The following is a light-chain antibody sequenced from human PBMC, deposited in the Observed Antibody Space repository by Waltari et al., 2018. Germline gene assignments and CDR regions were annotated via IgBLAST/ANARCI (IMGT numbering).Light chain of an antibody. CDR3: HEYEYWPPGT. V-gene: IGKV3-15*01. CDR2: GPS. CDR1: QSVRTN. J-gene: IGKJ3*01. Sequence: EIVMTQSPATLSVSPGDRATLSCRASQSVRTNLAWFQQKPGQPPRLLISGPSTRATGIPARFSGSGSGTEFTLTITGLQSEDFAVYYCHEYEYWPPGTFGPGTKVEIK.